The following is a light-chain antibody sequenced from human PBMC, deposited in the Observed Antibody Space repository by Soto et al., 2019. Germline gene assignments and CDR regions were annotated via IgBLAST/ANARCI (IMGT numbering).Light chain of an antibody. CDR3: QQYGSSPWT. V-gene: IGKV3-20*01. CDR2: AAS. CDR1: QSISDT. Sequence: EIVLTQSPGTLSLSPGERATLSCRASQSISDTLAWYQQKPGQAPRLLIYAASRRATGIPDRFSGSGPGTDFTLTISRLEPEDFAVYYCQQYGSSPWTFGQGTKVDIK. J-gene: IGKJ1*01.